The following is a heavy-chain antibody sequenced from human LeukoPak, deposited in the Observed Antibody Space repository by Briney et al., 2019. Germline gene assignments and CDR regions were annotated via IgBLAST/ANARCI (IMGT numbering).Heavy chain of an antibody. J-gene: IGHJ6*03. CDR2: ISSSSYI. V-gene: IGHV3-21*01. CDR1: GFTFSSYA. D-gene: IGHD1-26*01. Sequence: PGGSLRLSCAASGFTFSSYAMSWVRQAPGKGLEWVSSISSSSYIYYADSVKGRFTISRDNAKKSLYLQMDSLRAEDTAVYFCARATWDPNYYYYMDVWGKGTTVTISS. CDR3: ARATWDPNYYYYMDV.